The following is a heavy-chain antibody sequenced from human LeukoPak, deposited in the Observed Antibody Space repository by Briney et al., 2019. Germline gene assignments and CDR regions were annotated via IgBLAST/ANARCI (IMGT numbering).Heavy chain of an antibody. CDR1: GYGFTGYF. D-gene: IGHD3-22*01. V-gene: IGHV1-2*02. CDR2: IDLNSGDT. CDR3: ARYGSTGYSLDY. J-gene: IGHJ4*02. Sequence: ASVKVSCKGSGYGFTGYFIHWVRQAPAQGLEWKGCIDLNSGDTKYAQKFQGRVSMPRDTSTRTDYMELSMMRSDDTAVYFCARYGSTGYSLDYWGQGTLVTVSS.